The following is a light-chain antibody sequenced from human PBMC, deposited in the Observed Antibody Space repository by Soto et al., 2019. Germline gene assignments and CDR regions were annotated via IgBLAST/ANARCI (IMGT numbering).Light chain of an antibody. J-gene: IGKJ1*01. Sequence: IQMTQSPSSLSASVGDRVTITCRASQTINRYLSWYQQKPGKAPNLLISAASTLQAGVPSRFSGSASGTEFTLTISSLQPEEFDTYYCQQTYSSPWTFGQGNKVEIK. V-gene: IGKV1-39*01. CDR3: QQTYSSPWT. CDR2: AAS. CDR1: QTINRY.